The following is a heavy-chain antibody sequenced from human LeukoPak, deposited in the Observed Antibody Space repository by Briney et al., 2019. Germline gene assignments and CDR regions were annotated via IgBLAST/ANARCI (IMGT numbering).Heavy chain of an antibody. D-gene: IGHD3-10*01. CDR3: AKSYGSGTHPNDY. V-gene: IGHV3-30*18. CDR2: ISSDGSNK. J-gene: IGHJ4*02. Sequence: GGSLRLSCAASGFTFSSYGMHWVRQAPGMGLEWVAVISSDGSNKYYADSVKGRFTISRDNSKNTLYLQMNSLSAEDTAVYYCAKSYGSGTHPNDYWGQGILVTVSS. CDR1: GFTFSSYG.